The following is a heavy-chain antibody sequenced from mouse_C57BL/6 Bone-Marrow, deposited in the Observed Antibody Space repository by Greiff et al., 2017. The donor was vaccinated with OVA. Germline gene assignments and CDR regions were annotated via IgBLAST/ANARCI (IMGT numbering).Heavy chain of an antibody. V-gene: IGHV1-82*01. CDR3: ARREAMDY. Sequence: LEESGPELVKPGASVKISCKASGYAFSSSWMNWVKQRPGKGLEWIGRIYPGDGDTNYNGKFKGKATLTADKSSSTAYMQLSSLTSEDSAVYFCARREAMDYWGQGTSVTVSS. CDR1: GYAFSSSW. CDR2: IYPGDGDT. J-gene: IGHJ4*01.